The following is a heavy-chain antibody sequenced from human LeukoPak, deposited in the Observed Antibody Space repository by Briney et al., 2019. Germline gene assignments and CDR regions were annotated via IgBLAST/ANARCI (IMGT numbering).Heavy chain of an antibody. V-gene: IGHV3-23*01. CDR1: GFTFSSYA. CDR3: AKDGGLWVSAHWGDS. D-gene: IGHD7-27*01. Sequence: GGSLRLSCAASGFTFSSYAMSWVRQAPGKGLEWVSVIAGSGGSTYYADSVKGRFTISRDNSKNTLYLQMNSLRAEDTAVYYCAKDGGLWVSAHWGDSWGRGTLVTVSS. CDR2: IAGSGGST. J-gene: IGHJ4*02.